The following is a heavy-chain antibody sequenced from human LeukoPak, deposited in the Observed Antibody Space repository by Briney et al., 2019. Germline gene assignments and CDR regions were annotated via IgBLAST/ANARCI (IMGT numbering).Heavy chain of an antibody. Sequence: SVKVSCKASGGTFSSYTISWVRQAPGQGLEWMGRIIPILGIENYAQKFQGRVTITADKSTSTAYMELSSLRSEDTAVYYCARDLGAAADYYYYYGMDVWGQGTTVTVSS. J-gene: IGHJ6*02. V-gene: IGHV1-69*04. D-gene: IGHD6-13*01. CDR2: IIPILGIE. CDR1: GGTFSSYT. CDR3: ARDLGAAADYYYYYGMDV.